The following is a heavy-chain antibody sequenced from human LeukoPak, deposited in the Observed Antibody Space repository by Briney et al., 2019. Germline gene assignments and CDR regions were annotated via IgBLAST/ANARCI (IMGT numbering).Heavy chain of an antibody. D-gene: IGHD4-17*01. CDR1: GPSISSYY. V-gene: IGHV4-59*01. J-gene: IGHJ4*02. CDR3: ARVGKTTVTYFDY. CDR2: IYYSGST. Sequence: SETLSLTCTVSGPSISSYYWSWIRQPPGNGLEWNGYIYYSGSTNYNPSLRSRITIPGDTSKTQFSLTLSSVTAADTAVYYCARVGKTTVTYFDYWGQGTLVTVSS.